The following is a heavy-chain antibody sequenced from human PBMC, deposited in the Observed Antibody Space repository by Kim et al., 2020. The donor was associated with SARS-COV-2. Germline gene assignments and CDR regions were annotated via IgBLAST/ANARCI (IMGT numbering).Heavy chain of an antibody. V-gene: IGHV3-21*01. Sequence: GGSLRLSCAASGFTFSSYSINWVRQAPGKGLEWVSSISSSSSYIYYADSVKGRFTISRDNAKNSLYLQMNSLRAEDTAVYYCARVTFDIVVVPAAIGRHYYGMDVWGQGTTVTVSS. D-gene: IGHD2-2*02. CDR2: ISSSSSYI. J-gene: IGHJ6*02. CDR3: ARVTFDIVVVPAAIGRHYYGMDV. CDR1: GFTFSSYS.